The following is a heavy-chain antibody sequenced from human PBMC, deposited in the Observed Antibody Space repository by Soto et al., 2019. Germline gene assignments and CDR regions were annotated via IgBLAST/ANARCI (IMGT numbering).Heavy chain of an antibody. Sequence: EVQLLESGGGLVQPGGSLRLSCAASGFTFSSYAMSWVRQAPGKGLEWVSAISGSGGSTYYADSVKGRFTISRDNSKNTLYLQMNSLRAEDTAVYYCARDTRLAAAELVGVLQHWGQGTLVTVSS. CDR3: ARDTRLAAAELVGVLQH. J-gene: IGHJ1*01. CDR1: GFTFSSYA. D-gene: IGHD6-13*01. CDR2: ISGSGGST. V-gene: IGHV3-23*01.